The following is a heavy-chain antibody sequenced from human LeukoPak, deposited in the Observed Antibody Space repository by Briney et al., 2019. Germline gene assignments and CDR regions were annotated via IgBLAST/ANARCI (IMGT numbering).Heavy chain of an antibody. CDR1: GFTFSSYA. Sequence: PGGSLRLSCAASGFTFSSYAMHWVRQAPGKGLEWVAVISYDGSNKYYADSVKGRFTISRDNSKNTLYLQMNSLRAEDTAVYYCARPPQWELLALPFDYWGQGTLVTVSS. CDR2: ISYDGSNK. D-gene: IGHD1-26*01. CDR3: ARPPQWELLALPFDY. V-gene: IGHV3-30-3*01. J-gene: IGHJ4*02.